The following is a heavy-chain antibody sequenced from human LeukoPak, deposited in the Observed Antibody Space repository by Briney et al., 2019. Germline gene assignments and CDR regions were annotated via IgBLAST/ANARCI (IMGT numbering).Heavy chain of an antibody. CDR1: GFSFSSYD. Sequence: GGSLRLSCAASGFSFSSYDMNWVRQAPGKGLEWVSYISSSGSTIYYADSVKGRFTISRDNAKNSLYLQMNILRAEDKDVYYCERETPSKTLKVDALWVFDMGAEGTMVSVSS. CDR3: ERETPSKTLKVDALWVFDM. CDR2: ISSSGSTI. D-gene: IGHD3-22*01. J-gene: IGHJ3*02. V-gene: IGHV3-48*03.